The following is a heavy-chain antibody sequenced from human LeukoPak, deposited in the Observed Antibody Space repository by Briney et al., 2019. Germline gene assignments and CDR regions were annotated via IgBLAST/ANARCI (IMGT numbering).Heavy chain of an antibody. D-gene: IGHD3-10*01. Sequence: GSLRLSCAASGFTFSKYVMYWVRQAPGKGLECVSAISSDGDTTYYANSAKGRFIISRDNSRNTLYLQMASLTTDDMAVYYCARDILDYYGSGSYPHFWGQGTRVTVSS. V-gene: IGHV3-64*01. CDR1: GFTFSKYV. CDR3: ARDILDYYGSGSYPHF. CDR2: ISSDGDTT. J-gene: IGHJ4*02.